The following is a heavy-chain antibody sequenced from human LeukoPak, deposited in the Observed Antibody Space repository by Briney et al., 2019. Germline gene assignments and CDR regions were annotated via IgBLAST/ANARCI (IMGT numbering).Heavy chain of an antibody. Sequence: GGSLRLSCAASGFTLSSYWMHWVRQAPGEGLVWVSRIDPDGGTTIYADSVKGRFTTSRDNAKNTLYLQMNSLRAEDTALYYCTRVQAGRAGLMDVWGRGTTVTVSS. CDR3: TRVQAGRAGLMDV. J-gene: IGHJ6*02. V-gene: IGHV3-74*01. D-gene: IGHD6-13*01. CDR2: IDPDGGTT. CDR1: GFTLSSYW.